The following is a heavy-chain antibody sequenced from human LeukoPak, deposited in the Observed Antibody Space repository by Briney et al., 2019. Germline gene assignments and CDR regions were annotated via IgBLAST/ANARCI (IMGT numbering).Heavy chain of an antibody. D-gene: IGHD3-16*01. CDR2: IYYSGST. J-gene: IGHJ5*02. CDR1: GGSISSTNYY. Sequence: SETPSLTCTVSGGSISSTNYYWGWIRQPPGKGLEWIGSIYYSGSTYYNPSLKSRVTISVDTSKSQFSLKLSSVTAADTAVYYCARDAGGRFDPWGQGTLVTVSS. CDR3: ARDAGGRFDP. V-gene: IGHV4-39*02.